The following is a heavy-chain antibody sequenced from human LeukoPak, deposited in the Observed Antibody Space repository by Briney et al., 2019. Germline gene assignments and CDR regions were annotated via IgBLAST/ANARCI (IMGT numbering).Heavy chain of an antibody. Sequence: SETLSLTCAVSGYSISSGYYWGWIRQPPGKGLEWIGSIYHSGSTYYNPSLKSRVTISVGTSKNQFSLKLSSVTAADTAVYYCARSIPSGYCSSTSCHPSWGQGTMVTVSS. CDR1: GYSISSGYY. CDR3: ARSIPSGYCSSTSCHPS. J-gene: IGHJ3*01. D-gene: IGHD2-2*01. CDR2: IYHSGST. V-gene: IGHV4-38-2*01.